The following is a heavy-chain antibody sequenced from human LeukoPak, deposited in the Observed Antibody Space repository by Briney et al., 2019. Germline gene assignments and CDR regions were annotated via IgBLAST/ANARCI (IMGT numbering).Heavy chain of an antibody. Sequence: SETLSLTCTVSGGSISSYYWNWSRQPPGKGLEWIGYISYSGNTNYNPSLKSRVTISLDTSKNQFSLQLSSVTAADTAVYYCARGQYSGSWSYYFDYWGQGTLVTASS. CDR3: ARGQYSGSWSYYFDY. V-gene: IGHV4-59*01. J-gene: IGHJ4*02. CDR2: ISYSGNT. CDR1: GGSISSYY. D-gene: IGHD6-13*01.